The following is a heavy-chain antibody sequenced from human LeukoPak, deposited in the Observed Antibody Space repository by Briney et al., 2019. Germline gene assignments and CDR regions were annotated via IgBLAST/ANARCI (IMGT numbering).Heavy chain of an antibody. J-gene: IGHJ4*02. CDR2: IHTSGNT. V-gene: IGHV4-4*07. D-gene: IGHD6-13*01. CDR3: AGGSSSWAL. Sequence: PSESLSLTCTVSGVSISSYYWNWIRQPAGKGLEWIGRIHTSGNTNYHPSLKSRVTMSVDTSKNQFSLKLSSVTAVDTAVYHCAGGSSSWALWGQGTLVTVSS. CDR1: GVSISSYY.